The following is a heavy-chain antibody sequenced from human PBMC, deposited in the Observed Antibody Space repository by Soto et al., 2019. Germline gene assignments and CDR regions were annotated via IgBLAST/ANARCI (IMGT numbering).Heavy chain of an antibody. CDR1: GGSISSGGYY. CDR2: IYYSGST. Sequence: PSETLSLTCTVSGGSISSGGYYWSWIRQHPGKGLEWIGYIYYSGSTYYNPSLKSRVTISVDTPKNQFSLQLSSVPAADSAVYYCARGDAFLAPWGQGTLVTVSS. J-gene: IGHJ5*02. V-gene: IGHV4-31*03. CDR3: ARGDAFLAP.